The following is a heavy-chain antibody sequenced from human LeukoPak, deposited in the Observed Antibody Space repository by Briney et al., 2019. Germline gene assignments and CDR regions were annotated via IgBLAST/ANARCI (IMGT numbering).Heavy chain of an antibody. D-gene: IGHD5-12*01. V-gene: IGHV3-23*01. CDR1: GFTFTTNA. CDR2: ISGRTGAT. Sequence: GGSLRLSCAASGFTFTTNAMSWGRQAPGKGLEWVSAISGRTGATYYADSEKGRFTISRDNSKSTLYLQMDSLRAEDTAVYYCAKCGNSGCHLIDYWGQGTLVTVSS. CDR3: AKCGNSGCHLIDY. J-gene: IGHJ4*02.